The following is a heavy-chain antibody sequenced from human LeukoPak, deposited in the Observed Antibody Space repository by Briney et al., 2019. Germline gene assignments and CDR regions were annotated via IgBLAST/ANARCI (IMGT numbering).Heavy chain of an antibody. J-gene: IGHJ4*02. CDR2: IKQDGSEK. V-gene: IGHV3-7*01. D-gene: IGHD2-21*01. CDR1: GFTFSSYE. CDR3: ARGLRGGDFDY. Sequence: GGSLRLSCAASGFTFSSYEMNWVRQAPGKGLEWVANIKQDGSEKYYVDSVRGRFTISRDNAKNSLYLQMNSLRAEDTAVYYCARGLRGGDFDYWGQGTLVTVSS.